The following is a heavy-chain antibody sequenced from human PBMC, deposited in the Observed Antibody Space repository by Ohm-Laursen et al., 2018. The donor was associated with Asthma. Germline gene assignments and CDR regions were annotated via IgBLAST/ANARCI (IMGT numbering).Heavy chain of an antibody. Sequence: SLSLSCSASGFTFSDYFMHWVRQRPGGGLVWISHLFPDGRRTNYADSVKGRFTISRDDAQNTVYLQMNSLRVDDTAVYYCARGNVEGLLWGQGTLVTVSS. CDR2: LFPDGRRT. CDR1: GFTFSDYF. CDR3: ARGNVEGLL. J-gene: IGHJ4*02. D-gene: IGHD5-24*01. V-gene: IGHV3-74*01.